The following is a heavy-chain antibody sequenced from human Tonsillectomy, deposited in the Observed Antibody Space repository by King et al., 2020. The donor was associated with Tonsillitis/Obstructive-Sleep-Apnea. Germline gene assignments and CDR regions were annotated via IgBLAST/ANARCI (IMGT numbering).Heavy chain of an antibody. J-gene: IGHJ3*02. Sequence: VQLVESGGGLVQPGGSLRLSCAASGVTFSRYYMNWVRQAPGKGLEWVANIKQDGSEQYYVDSVRGRFTISRDNAKNSLYLQMNSLRAEDTALYYCEGDLGYCTSASCYAGFDIWGQGTMVTVSS. CDR1: GVTFSRYY. CDR2: IKQDGSEQ. D-gene: IGHD2-2*01. V-gene: IGHV3-7*04. CDR3: EGDLGYCTSASCYAGFDI.